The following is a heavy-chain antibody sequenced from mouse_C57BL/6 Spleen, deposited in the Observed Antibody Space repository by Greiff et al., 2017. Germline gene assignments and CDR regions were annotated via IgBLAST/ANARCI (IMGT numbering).Heavy chain of an antibody. D-gene: IGHD1-1*01. CDR2: IHPNSGST. CDR3: ARLTTVVATDFDV. CDR1: GYTFTSYW. V-gene: IGHV1-64*01. J-gene: IGHJ1*03. Sequence: QVQLQQPGAELVKPGASVKLSCKASGYTFTSYWMHCVKQRPGQGLEWIGMIHPNSGSTNYNEKFKSKATLTVDKSSSTAYMQLSSLTSEDSAVYYCARLTTVVATDFDVWGTGTTVTVSS.